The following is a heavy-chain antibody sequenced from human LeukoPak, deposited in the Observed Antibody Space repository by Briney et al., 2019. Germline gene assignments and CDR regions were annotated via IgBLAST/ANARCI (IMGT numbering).Heavy chain of an antibody. CDR3: AREADGMLAAAGEKYFDY. CDR1: GYTFTSYG. D-gene: IGHD6-13*01. CDR2: VNTNTGNP. Sequence: GASVKVSCKASGYTFTSYGISWVRQAPGQGLEWMGWVNTNTGNPTYAQGFTGRFVFSLDTSVSTAYLQISSLKAEDTAVYYCAREADGMLAAAGEKYFDYWGQGTLVTVSS. J-gene: IGHJ4*02. V-gene: IGHV7-4-1*02.